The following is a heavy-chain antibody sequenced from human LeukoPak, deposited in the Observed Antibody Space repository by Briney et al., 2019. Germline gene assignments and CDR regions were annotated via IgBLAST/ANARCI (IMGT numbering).Heavy chain of an antibody. CDR1: GGSIGSHY. CDR2: IYYSGST. V-gene: IGHV4-59*11. CDR3: ARDSHIAAVGFDY. D-gene: IGHD6-13*01. J-gene: IGHJ4*02. Sequence: SETLSLTCTVSGGSIGSHYWSWIRQPPGKGLEWIGYIYYSGSTNYNPSLKSRVTISVDTSKNQFSLKLSSVTAADTAVYYCARDSHIAAVGFDYWGQGTLVTVSS.